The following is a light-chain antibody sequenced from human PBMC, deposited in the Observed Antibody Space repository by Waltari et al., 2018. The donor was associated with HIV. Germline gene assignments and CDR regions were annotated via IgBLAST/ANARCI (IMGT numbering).Light chain of an antibody. V-gene: IGKV4-1*01. CDR2: WAS. CDR3: QQYYTTPLT. CDR1: YGLSYSSINKHY. Sequence: EIVMTQSPDSLTVSLGERATINCKSSYGLSYSSINKHYLAWYQQKPGQPPKLLIYWASTRVSGVPDRFSGSGSGTDFTLTISSLQAEDVAVYYCQQYYTTPLTFGPGTKVDIK. J-gene: IGKJ3*01.